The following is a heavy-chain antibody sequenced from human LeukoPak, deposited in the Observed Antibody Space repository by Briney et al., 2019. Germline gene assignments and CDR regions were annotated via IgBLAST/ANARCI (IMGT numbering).Heavy chain of an antibody. V-gene: IGHV4-59*01. Sequence: PSETLSPSSTVSGGSISSYYWSWIRQPPGKGLEWIGYIYYSGSTNYNPSLKSRVTISVDTSKNQFSLKLSSVTAADTAVYYCARACSSTSCPFDYWGQGTLVTVSS. CDR3: ARACSSTSCPFDY. D-gene: IGHD2-2*01. CDR2: IYYSGST. J-gene: IGHJ4*02. CDR1: GGSISSYY.